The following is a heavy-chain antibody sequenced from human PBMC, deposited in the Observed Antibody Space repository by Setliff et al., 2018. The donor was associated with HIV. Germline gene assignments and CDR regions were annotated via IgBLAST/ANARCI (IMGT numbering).Heavy chain of an antibody. CDR3: ARGDTYYHDSSGYVKSALDCFDI. CDR1: GDSIGTTTYY. V-gene: IGHV4-61*05. D-gene: IGHD3-22*01. CDR2: IYYSGST. J-gene: IGHJ3*02. Sequence: SETLSLTCTVSGDSIGTTTYYWSWIRQPPGKGLEWIGYIYYSGSTNYNPSLKSRVTISVDTSKNQFSLKLNSVTAADTAVYHCARGDTYYHDSSGYVKSALDCFDIWGQGTMVTVSS.